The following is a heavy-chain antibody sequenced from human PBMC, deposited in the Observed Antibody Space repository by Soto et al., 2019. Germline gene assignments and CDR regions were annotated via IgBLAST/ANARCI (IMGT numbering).Heavy chain of an antibody. CDR1: GASISGSYYY. J-gene: IGHJ4*02. CDR3: ATSQKGYNWNYFDH. D-gene: IGHD1-20*01. Sequence: SETLSLTCSVSGASISGSYYYWAWLRQSPGKGPEWIGSVFYTGFTSYNPSLESRVSVSVDTSKSQFSLKLSAVTAADTAVYYCATSQKGYNWNYFDHWGQGALVTVSS. CDR2: VFYTGFT. V-gene: IGHV4-39*01.